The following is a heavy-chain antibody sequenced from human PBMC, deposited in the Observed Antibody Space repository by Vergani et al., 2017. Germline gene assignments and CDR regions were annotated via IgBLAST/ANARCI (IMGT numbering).Heavy chain of an antibody. Sequence: QVQLLESGPGLLKPSETLSLTCSVSGYSITSGYYWGWIRQPPGRGLEWIGSIYHTGSAYYNPSLKSRVTVSVDMSMNQVSLKLNSVTAADTAVYYCVRTVALWFGETKDGGWFDPWGQGTLVTVTS. D-gene: IGHD3-10*01. CDR1: GYSITSGYY. V-gene: IGHV4-38-2*01. CDR3: VRTVALWFGETKDGGWFDP. CDR2: IYHTGSA. J-gene: IGHJ5*02.